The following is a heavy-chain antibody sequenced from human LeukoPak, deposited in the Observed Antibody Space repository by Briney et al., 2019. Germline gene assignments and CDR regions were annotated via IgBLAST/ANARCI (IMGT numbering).Heavy chain of an antibody. CDR3: ARTYCGGDCPPGDDAFDI. V-gene: IGHV3-21*01. Sequence: PGGSLRLSCAASGFTFRSYSMNWVRQAPGKGLEWVSSISSSSSYIYYADSVKGRFTISRDNAKNSLYLQMNSLRAEDTAVYYCARTYCGGDCPPGDDAFDIWGQGTMVTVSS. CDR2: ISSSSSYI. J-gene: IGHJ3*02. CDR1: GFTFRSYS. D-gene: IGHD2-21*02.